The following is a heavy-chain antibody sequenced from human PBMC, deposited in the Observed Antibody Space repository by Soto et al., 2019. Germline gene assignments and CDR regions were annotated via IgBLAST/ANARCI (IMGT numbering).Heavy chain of an antibody. V-gene: IGHV4-34*01. CDR2: INHRGST. CDR3: ARGGLRWLTQYYYCMDG. J-gene: IGHJ6*02. CDR1: GGSFSGYC. D-gene: IGHD4-17*01. Sequence: SESRSLACAVYGGSFSGYCSSWVRQLPGKGLEWNGAINHRGSTNYNPSVKSRVTISVDTSKNQFSLKLSSVTAADTAVYYRARGGLRWLTQYYYCMDGWGQGTTVTVSS.